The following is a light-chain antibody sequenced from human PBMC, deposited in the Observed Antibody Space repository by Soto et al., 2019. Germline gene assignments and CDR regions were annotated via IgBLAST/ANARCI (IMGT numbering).Light chain of an antibody. V-gene: IGKV1-39*01. CDR3: QQSYSIPWT. J-gene: IGKJ1*01. Sequence: DIQMTQSPSSLSASVGDEVTITCRASQSISNYLNWYQQKPGKAPKLLIYAASSLQSGVPSRFSGSGSGTDFTLTITSLQPEDFATYYCQQSYSIPWTFGQGTKVEIK. CDR2: AAS. CDR1: QSISNY.